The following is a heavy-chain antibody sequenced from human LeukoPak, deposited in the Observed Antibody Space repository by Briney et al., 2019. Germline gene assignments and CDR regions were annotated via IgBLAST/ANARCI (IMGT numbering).Heavy chain of an antibody. CDR1: GFTFDDYA. V-gene: IGHV3-9*01. CDR3: AKDPGSSGWYYFDY. CDR2: ISWNSGSI. J-gene: IGHJ4*02. Sequence: GGSLRLSCAASGFTFDDYAMHWVRQAPGKGLGWVSGISWNSGSIGYADSVKGRFTISRDNAKNSLYLQMNSLRAEDTALYYCAKDPGSSGWYYFDYWGQGTLVTVSS. D-gene: IGHD6-19*01.